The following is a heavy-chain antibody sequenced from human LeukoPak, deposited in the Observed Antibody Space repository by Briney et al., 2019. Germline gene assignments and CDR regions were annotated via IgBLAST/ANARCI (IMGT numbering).Heavy chain of an antibody. D-gene: IGHD5-18*01. CDR1: GFTFDDYA. CDR2: ISGDGGST. Sequence: GGSLRLSCAASGFTFDDYAMHLVRQAPGKGLEWVSLISGDGGSTYYADSVKGRFTISRDNSKNSLYLQMNSLRTEDTALYYCAKDTLRGYSYGFHNYMDVWGKGTTVTVSS. CDR3: AKDTLRGYSYGFHNYMDV. J-gene: IGHJ6*03. V-gene: IGHV3-43*02.